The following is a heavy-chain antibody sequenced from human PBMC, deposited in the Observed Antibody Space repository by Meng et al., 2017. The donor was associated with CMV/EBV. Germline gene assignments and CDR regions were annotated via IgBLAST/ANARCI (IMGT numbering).Heavy chain of an antibody. D-gene: IGHD6-13*01. J-gene: IGHJ4*02. CDR3: ARGKRYSSSWYPSFDY. CDR1: GGSISSYY. V-gene: IGHV4-59*01. CDR2: IYYSGST. Sequence: SEILSLTCTVSGGSISSYYWSWIRQPPGKGLEWIGYIYYSGSTNYNPSLKSRVTISVDTSKNQFSLKLSSVTAADTAVYYCARGKRYSSSWYPSFDYWGQGTLVTVSS.